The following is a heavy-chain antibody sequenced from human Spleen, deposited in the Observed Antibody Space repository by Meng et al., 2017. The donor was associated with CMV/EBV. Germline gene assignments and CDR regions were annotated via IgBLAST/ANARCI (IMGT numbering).Heavy chain of an antibody. CDR2: INPDNGVT. CDR3: SRDRGLGGYFDP. Sequence: CKASGYIFIGYYIHWVRQAPGQGLEWMGYINPDNGVTTYAQVFQDRVTLTRGTSINTVYLELASLRSEDTAVYYCSRDRGLGGYFDPWGQGTLVTVSS. J-gene: IGHJ5*02. D-gene: IGHD3-16*01. CDR1: GYIFIGYY. V-gene: IGHV1-2*02.